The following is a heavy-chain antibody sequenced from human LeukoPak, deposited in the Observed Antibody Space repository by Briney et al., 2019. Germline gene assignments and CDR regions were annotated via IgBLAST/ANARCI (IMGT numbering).Heavy chain of an antibody. CDR2: ISYDGSNK. Sequence: PGRSLRLSCAASGFTFSSYAMHWVRQAPGKGLEWVAVISYDGSNKYYADSVKGRFTISRDNSKNTPYLQMNSLRAEDTAVYYCARDTGGSYPENYFDYWGQGTLVTVSS. D-gene: IGHD1-26*01. CDR3: ARDTGGSYPENYFDY. V-gene: IGHV3-30-3*01. CDR1: GFTFSSYA. J-gene: IGHJ4*02.